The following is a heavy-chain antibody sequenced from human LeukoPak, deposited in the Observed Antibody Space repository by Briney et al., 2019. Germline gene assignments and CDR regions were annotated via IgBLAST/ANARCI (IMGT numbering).Heavy chain of an antibody. V-gene: IGHV3-74*03. D-gene: IGHD4-17*01. CDR2: IKFDGGSI. Sequence: GGSLRLSCVASGFTFTNSWMHWVRQAPGQGPVWVSGIKFDGGSITYADSVRGRFTISRDNARNTLYLQMSSLRADDAAVYYYASASSTYGGAFDIWGQGTVVTVSS. CDR3: ASASSTYGGAFDI. J-gene: IGHJ3*02. CDR1: GFTFTNSW.